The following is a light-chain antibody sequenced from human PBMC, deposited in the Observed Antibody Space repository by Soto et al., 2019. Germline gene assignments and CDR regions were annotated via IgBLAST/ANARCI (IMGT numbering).Light chain of an antibody. Sequence: QTVVTQEPSFSVSPGGTVTLTCGLTSGSVSTNNYPSWYQQTPGQAPRTLVYSTNTRSSGVPDRFSGSILGNKAALTITGAQAEDERDYYCALYLGSGTWVFGSGTKVTVL. CDR2: STN. V-gene: IGLV8-61*01. CDR3: ALYLGSGTWV. J-gene: IGLJ1*01. CDR1: SGSVSTNNY.